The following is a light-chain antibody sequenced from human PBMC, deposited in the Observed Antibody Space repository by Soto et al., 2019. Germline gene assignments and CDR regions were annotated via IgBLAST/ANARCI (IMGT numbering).Light chain of an antibody. J-gene: IGLJ1*01. Sequence: QSLLTQPASVSGSPGQSITISCTGTSSDIGAYDYVSWYQQYPGRVPKLLIHEVTNRPSGVSDRFSGSKSGNTASLTISGLQTEDEADYYCSSHAGRSAFYVVGNGTKVTV. V-gene: IGLV2-14*01. CDR3: SSHAGRSAFYV. CDR1: SSDIGAYDY. CDR2: EVT.